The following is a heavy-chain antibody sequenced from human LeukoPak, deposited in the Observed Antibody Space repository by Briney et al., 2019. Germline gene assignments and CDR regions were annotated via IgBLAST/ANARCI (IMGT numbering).Heavy chain of an antibody. Sequence: GSSVKLSCKASGYTLTGYYMHSAPQAPGQRLQRKSWINPNSGDTNYAQKFQGRVTMTRDTSISTAYMELSRLRSDDTAVYYCARTGDYGDYEADYWGQGTLVTVSS. CDR2: INPNSGDT. V-gene: IGHV1-2*02. D-gene: IGHD4-17*01. J-gene: IGHJ4*02. CDR1: GYTLTGYY. CDR3: ARTGDYGDYEADY.